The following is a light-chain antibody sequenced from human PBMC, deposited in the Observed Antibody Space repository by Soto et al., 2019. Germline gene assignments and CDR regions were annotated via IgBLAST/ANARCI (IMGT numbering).Light chain of an antibody. Sequence: EIVMTQSPATLSVSPGKGATVSCRASQSVSSHLAWYQHKPGQAPRLLFYDASARATGIPARFSGSGSGTDFTLTISRLEPEDFAVYYCQQYGSFSWTFGHGTKVDIK. CDR1: QSVSSH. J-gene: IGKJ1*01. CDR2: DAS. CDR3: QQYGSFSWT. V-gene: IGKV3-15*01.